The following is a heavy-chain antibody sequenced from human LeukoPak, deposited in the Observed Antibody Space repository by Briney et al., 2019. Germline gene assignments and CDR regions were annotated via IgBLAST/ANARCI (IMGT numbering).Heavy chain of an antibody. Sequence: PGESLKISCKGSGYRFTSYWIGWVRQMPGKGLEWMGIIYPGDSDTRYSPSFQGQVTISADKSISTAYLQWSSLKASDTAMYYCARKGYSYGYDYDYWGQGTLVTVSS. J-gene: IGHJ4*02. D-gene: IGHD5-18*01. CDR3: ARKGYSYGYDYDY. V-gene: IGHV5-51*01. CDR1: GYRFTSYW. CDR2: IYPGDSDT.